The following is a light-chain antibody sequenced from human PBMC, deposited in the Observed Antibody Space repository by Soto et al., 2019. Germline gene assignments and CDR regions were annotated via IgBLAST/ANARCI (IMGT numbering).Light chain of an antibody. Sequence: EIVMTQSPATLSVSPGERATLSCRASQSVSTSHLAWYQQKPGQAPRLLIYAASNRATGIPDRFSGSGSGTDFTLTISRLEPEDFAVYYCQLYGSSPTWTFGQGTKVDIK. V-gene: IGKV3-20*01. CDR2: AAS. CDR3: QLYGSSPTWT. CDR1: QSVSTSH. J-gene: IGKJ1*01.